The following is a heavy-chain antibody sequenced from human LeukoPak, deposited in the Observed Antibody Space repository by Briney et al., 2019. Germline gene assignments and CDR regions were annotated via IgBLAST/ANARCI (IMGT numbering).Heavy chain of an antibody. CDR3: AREILWFGELFVEGVGYMDV. Sequence: PGGSLRLSCAASGFTFSDYYMSWIRQTPGKGLEGVSYISSSGSTIYYADSVKGRFTISRDNAKNSLYLQMNSLRADDTAVYYCAREILWFGELFVEGVGYMDVWGKGTTVTISS. D-gene: IGHD3-10*01. V-gene: IGHV3-11*01. CDR1: GFTFSDYY. CDR2: ISSSGSTI. J-gene: IGHJ6*03.